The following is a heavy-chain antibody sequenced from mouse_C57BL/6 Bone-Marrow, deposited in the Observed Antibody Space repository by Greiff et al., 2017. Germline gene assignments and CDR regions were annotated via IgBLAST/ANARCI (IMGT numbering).Heavy chain of an antibody. CDR2: IDPENGDT. J-gene: IGHJ2*01. CDR1: GFNIKDDY. V-gene: IGHV14-4*01. CDR3: TSITAVPFDY. D-gene: IGHD1-1*01. Sequence: VQLQQSGAELVRPGASVKLSCTASGFNIKDDYMHWVKQRPEQGLEWIGGIDPENGDTEYASKFQGKATITADTSSNSAYLQLSSLTSEDTAVYYCTSITAVPFDYWGQGTTLTVSA.